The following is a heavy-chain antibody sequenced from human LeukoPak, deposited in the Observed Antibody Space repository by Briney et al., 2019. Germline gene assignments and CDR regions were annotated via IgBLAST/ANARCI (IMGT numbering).Heavy chain of an antibody. Sequence: GGSLRLSCTASGFTFGDYAMSWVRQAPGKGLEWVGFIRSKAYGGTTEYAASVKGRFTISRDDSKSIAYLQMNSLKTEDTAEYYCTRIGEYWYDPWGQGTLVTVSS. CDR3: TRIGEYWYDP. V-gene: IGHV3-49*04. D-gene: IGHD3-10*01. CDR1: GFTFGDYA. CDR2: IRSKAYGGTT. J-gene: IGHJ5*02.